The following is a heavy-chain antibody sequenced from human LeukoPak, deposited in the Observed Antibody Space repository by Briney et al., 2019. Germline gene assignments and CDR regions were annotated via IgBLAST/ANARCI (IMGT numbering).Heavy chain of an antibody. V-gene: IGHV4-30-4*08. D-gene: IGHD1-26*01. CDR3: ARDHGYSGTYSWFDP. Sequence: SQTLSLTCTVSGGSISRGDYYWSWIRQSPGKGLEWIGCIYYSGSTYYYNPSLKSRITISVDTSKNQFSLKLTSVTAADTAVYYCARDHGYSGTYSWFDPWGQGTLVTVSS. CDR2: IYYSGSTY. CDR1: GGSISRGDYY. J-gene: IGHJ5*02.